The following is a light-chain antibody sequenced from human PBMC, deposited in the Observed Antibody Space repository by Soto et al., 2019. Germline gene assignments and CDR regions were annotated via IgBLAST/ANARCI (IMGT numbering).Light chain of an antibody. V-gene: IGKV3-15*01. J-gene: IGKJ4*01. CDR1: QSVSKN. CDR3: QQYNNWPRT. CDR2: GAS. Sequence: EIVMTQSPATLSVSPGERATLSCRASQSVSKNLAWYQQKRGQAPRLLIYGASTRATGIPARFSGSGSGTEFTLTISSLQSEDFAVCYCQQYNNWPRTFGGGTKVDIK.